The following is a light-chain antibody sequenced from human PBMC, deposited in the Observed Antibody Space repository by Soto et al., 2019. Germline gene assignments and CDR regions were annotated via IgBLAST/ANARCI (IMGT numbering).Light chain of an antibody. CDR3: SSYTSSSTFV. Sequence: QPVLTQPPSVSGSPGQSVTMSCTGTSSDVGSYNRVSWYQQPPGTAPKLMIYEVSNRPSGVPDRFSGSKSGNTASLTISGLQAEDEADYYCSSYTSSSTFVFGGGTKVTVL. CDR1: SSDVGSYNR. J-gene: IGLJ2*01. V-gene: IGLV2-18*02. CDR2: EVS.